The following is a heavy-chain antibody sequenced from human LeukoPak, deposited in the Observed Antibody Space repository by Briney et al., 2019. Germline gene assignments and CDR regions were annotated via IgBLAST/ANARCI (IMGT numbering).Heavy chain of an antibody. Sequence: SETLSLTCTVSGGSISSGSYYWSWIRQPAGKGLEWIGRIYTSGSTNYNPSLKSRVTISVDTSKNQFSLKLSSVTAADTAVYYCARVTIFGDIDYWGQGTLVTVSS. V-gene: IGHV4-61*02. J-gene: IGHJ4*02. CDR2: IYTSGST. D-gene: IGHD3-3*01. CDR1: GGSISSGSYY. CDR3: ARVTIFGDIDY.